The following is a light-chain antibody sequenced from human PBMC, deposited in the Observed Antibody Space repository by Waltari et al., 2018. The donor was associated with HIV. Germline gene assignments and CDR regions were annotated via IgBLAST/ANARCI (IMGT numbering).Light chain of an antibody. CDR3: QQYHNYWT. CDR1: QSVTKK. V-gene: IGKV3-15*01. Sequence: EVVLTQSPATVSVSPGGRVILSCRASQSVTKKLAWYQQKPGQAPRLVICGASTRAAGVPARFTGSGSGTQFTRTNSSLQSEDCAIYYCQQYHNYWTFGQGSK. CDR2: GAS. J-gene: IGKJ1*01.